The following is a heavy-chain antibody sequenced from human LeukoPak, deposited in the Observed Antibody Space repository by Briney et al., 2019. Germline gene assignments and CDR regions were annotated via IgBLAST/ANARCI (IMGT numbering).Heavy chain of an antibody. V-gene: IGHV1-8*01. CDR1: GYTFTRYD. J-gene: IGHJ6*02. Sequence: ASVTVSCKALGYTFTRYDINWVRQAPGQGLEWLGWMNPNNGNTGYAQKFQGRVTMTRSTSIDTAYMELNTLTSDDTAAYYCARGFYYYGLDVWGQGTTVTVSS. CDR2: MNPNNGNT. CDR3: ARGFYYYGLDV.